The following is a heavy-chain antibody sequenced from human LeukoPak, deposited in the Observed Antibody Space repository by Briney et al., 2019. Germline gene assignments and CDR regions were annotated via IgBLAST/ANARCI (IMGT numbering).Heavy chain of an antibody. Sequence: GSLRLSCAASGFTFGSYSMNWVRQAPGKGLEWVSSISSSSSYINYADSVKGRFTISRDNAKNSLYLQMNSLRAEDTAVYYCARDLTCGGDCYGAFDIWGQGTMVTVSS. CDR2: ISSSSSYI. J-gene: IGHJ3*02. CDR1: GFTFGSYS. V-gene: IGHV3-21*01. D-gene: IGHD2-21*02. CDR3: ARDLTCGGDCYGAFDI.